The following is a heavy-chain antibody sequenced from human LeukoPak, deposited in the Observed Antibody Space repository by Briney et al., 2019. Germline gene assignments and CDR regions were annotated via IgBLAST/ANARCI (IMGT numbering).Heavy chain of an antibody. Sequence: SQTLSLTCTVSGGSISSGGYYWSWTRQHPGKGLEWIGYIYYRGSTYYNPSLKSRVTISVYTSKNQFSLKLSSVTAADTAVYYGARESRGVVATIDCWGQGTLVTVSS. CDR2: IYYRGST. CDR3: ARESRGVVATIDC. CDR1: GGSISSGGYY. D-gene: IGHD5-12*01. J-gene: IGHJ4*02. V-gene: IGHV4-31*03.